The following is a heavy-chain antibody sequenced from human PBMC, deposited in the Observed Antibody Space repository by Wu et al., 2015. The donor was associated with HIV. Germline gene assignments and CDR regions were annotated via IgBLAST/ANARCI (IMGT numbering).Heavy chain of an antibody. CDR1: GDSLNSVA. CDR2: INPKNGVT. D-gene: IGHD5-24*01. CDR3: SSEHGH. V-gene: IGHV1-2*04. J-gene: IGHJ4*02. Sequence: VQSGTEVKKPGSSVKVSCKASGDSLNSVAIYWVRQAPGQGLEWMGWINPKNGVTRYTQKFQGWVTLTRDTSISTAYMEVNALGSDDTAVFYCSSEHGHWGQGTLVTVSS.